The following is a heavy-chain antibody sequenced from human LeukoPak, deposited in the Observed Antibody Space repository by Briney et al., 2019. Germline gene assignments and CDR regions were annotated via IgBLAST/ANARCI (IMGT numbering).Heavy chain of an antibody. CDR1: GGSISSYY. Sequence: SETLSLTCTVSGGSISSYYWSWIRQPPGKGLEWMGYIYNSGSTNYNPPLKSRVTISIDKSKNRVSLKLSSVTAADTAVYYCARGGSRSYTSCTLDYWGQGSLVTVSS. V-gene: IGHV4-59*01. CDR2: IYNSGST. J-gene: IGHJ4*02. CDR3: ARGGSRSYTSCTLDY. D-gene: IGHD2-2*01.